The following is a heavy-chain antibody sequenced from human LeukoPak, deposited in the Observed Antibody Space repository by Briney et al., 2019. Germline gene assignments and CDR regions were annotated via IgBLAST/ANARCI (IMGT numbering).Heavy chain of an antibody. Sequence: ASVQVSCKASRYTFTSYYMHWVRPAPGQGLEWMGIINPSGGSTSYAQKFQGRVTMTRDTSTSTVYTELSSLSSEDTAVYYCARGGRERYSSGWTDAFDIWGQGTMVTVSS. CDR1: RYTFTSYY. J-gene: IGHJ3*02. CDR3: ARGGRERYSSGWTDAFDI. D-gene: IGHD6-19*01. CDR2: INPSGGST. V-gene: IGHV1-46*01.